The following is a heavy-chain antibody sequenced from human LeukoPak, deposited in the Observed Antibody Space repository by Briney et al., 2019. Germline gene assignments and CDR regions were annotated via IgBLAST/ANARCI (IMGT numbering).Heavy chain of an antibody. V-gene: IGHV3-23*01. D-gene: IGHD3-10*01. CDR2: ISGNGGTT. Sequence: GGSLRLSCAASGFNFIGYAMSWVRQAPGKGLEWVSAISGNGGTTYYADSVKGRFTISRDNSKKTLYLQMNSLRVEDTAVYFCAKVPAMLRGVTYYFEYWGQGALVTVSS. CDR3: AKVPAMLRGVTYYFEY. J-gene: IGHJ4*02. CDR1: GFNFIGYA.